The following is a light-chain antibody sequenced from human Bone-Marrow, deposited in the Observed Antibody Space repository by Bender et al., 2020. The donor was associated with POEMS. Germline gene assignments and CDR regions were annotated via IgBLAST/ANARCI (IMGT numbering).Light chain of an antibody. Sequence: SYELTQPSSVSVSPGQTARITCSGDVLAKIYARWFQQKPGQAPVLVIYEDSKRPSGIPERISGSSSGTTVTLTISGAQVEDEADYYCYSAADNFWVFGGGTKLTVL. J-gene: IGLJ3*02. V-gene: IGLV3-27*01. CDR1: VLAKIY. CDR2: EDS. CDR3: YSAADNFWV.